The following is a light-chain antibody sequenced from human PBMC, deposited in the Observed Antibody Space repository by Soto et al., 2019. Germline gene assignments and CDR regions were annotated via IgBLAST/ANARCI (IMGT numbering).Light chain of an antibody. Sequence: DIQMTQSPSTLSASVGDRVTITCRASQSISSWLAWYQQKPGKAPKLLIYKASSLESGVPSRFSGSGSGTESPLTISSLRLNVFAPNYCNQKINNPWPFAQGTKV. CDR2: KAS. CDR1: QSISSW. CDR3: NQKINNPWP. J-gene: IGKJ1*01. V-gene: IGKV1-5*03.